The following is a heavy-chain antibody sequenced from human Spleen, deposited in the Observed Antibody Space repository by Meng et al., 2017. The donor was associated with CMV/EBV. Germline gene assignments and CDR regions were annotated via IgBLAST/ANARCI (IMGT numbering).Heavy chain of an antibody. CDR2: ISGSGGST. J-gene: IGHJ4*02. Sequence: GGSLRLSCAASGFTFSSYAMSWVRQAPGKGLEWVSAISGSGGSTYYADSVKGRFTISRDSAKNAVHLEMNDLRADDTAIFYCARAYCGSRSCTRGDFWSGYHFDQWGQGTLVTVSS. CDR3: ARAYCGSRSCTRGDFWSGYHFDQ. V-gene: IGHV3-23*01. D-gene: IGHD3-3*01. CDR1: GFTFSSYA.